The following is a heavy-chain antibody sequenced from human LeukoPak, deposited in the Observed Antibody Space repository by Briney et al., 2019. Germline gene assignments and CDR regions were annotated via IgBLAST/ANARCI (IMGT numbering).Heavy chain of an antibody. V-gene: IGHV3-53*01. D-gene: IGHD6-19*01. Sequence: GGSLRLSCVASGFTVSSNYMSWVRQAPGKGLEWVSAIFSGGSTFYADSVTGRFTISRDNSKNQVYLEMNSLRAEDTAVYYCARDLKTSGWYGDFDYWGQGTLVTVSS. CDR2: IFSGGST. J-gene: IGHJ4*02. CDR3: ARDLKTSGWYGDFDY. CDR1: GFTVSSNY.